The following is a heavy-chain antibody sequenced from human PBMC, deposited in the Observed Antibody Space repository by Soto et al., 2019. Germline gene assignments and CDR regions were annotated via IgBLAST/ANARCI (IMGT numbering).Heavy chain of an antibody. CDR3: ARIHRLTGTVDY. D-gene: IGHD1-20*01. CDR1: GFSLSNARMG. Sequence: SGPTLVNPTETLTLTCTVSGFSLSNARMGVSWIRQPPGKALEWLAHIFSNDEKSYSTSLKSRLTISKDTSKSQVVLTMTNMDLVDTATYYCARIHRLTGTVDYWGQGTLVTVSS. J-gene: IGHJ4*02. V-gene: IGHV2-26*01. CDR2: IFSNDEK.